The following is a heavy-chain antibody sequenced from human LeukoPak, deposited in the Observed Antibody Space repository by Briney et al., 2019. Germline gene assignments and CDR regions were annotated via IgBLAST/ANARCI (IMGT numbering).Heavy chain of an antibody. D-gene: IGHD5-18*01. J-gene: IGHJ4*02. CDR1: GYTFTSYN. Sequence: ASVKVSCKASGYTFTSYNIHWARQAPGQGLEWMGIINPTGGSTGYAQKFQGRVTMTRDTSTTTVYMEMSSLRSEDTAVYYCARDTAGGWNYFDYWGQGTLVTVSS. CDR2: INPTGGST. V-gene: IGHV1-46*01. CDR3: ARDTAGGWNYFDY.